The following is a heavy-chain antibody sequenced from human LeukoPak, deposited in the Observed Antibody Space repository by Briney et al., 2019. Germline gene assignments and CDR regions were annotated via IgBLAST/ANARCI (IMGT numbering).Heavy chain of an antibody. CDR2: ISGSGGRT. CDR3: AKVRITGDERYFDY. CDR1: GFTFSNYA. J-gene: IGHJ4*02. D-gene: IGHD3-3*01. Sequence: PGGSLRLSCAASGFTFSNYAMSWVRQAPGKGLEWVSAISGSGGRTYYADSAKGRFTTSRDNSKNTLYLQMNSQRGEDTAVYYCAKVRITGDERYFDYWGQGTLVTVSS. V-gene: IGHV3-23*01.